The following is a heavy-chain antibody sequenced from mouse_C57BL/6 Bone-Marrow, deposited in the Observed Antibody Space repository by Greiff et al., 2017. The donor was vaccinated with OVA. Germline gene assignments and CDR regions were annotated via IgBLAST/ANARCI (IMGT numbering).Heavy chain of an antibody. CDR2: IHPSDSDT. CDR3: AIEKNSRSYAMDY. V-gene: IGHV1-74*01. J-gene: IGHJ4*01. Sequence: VQLQQPGAELVKPGASVQVSCKASGSTFTSYWMHWVKQRPGQGLEWIGRIHPSDSDTNYNQKFKGKATLTVDQSSSTAYMQLSSLTSEDSAVYYCAIEKNSRSYAMDYWGQGTSVTVSS. CDR1: GSTFTSYW.